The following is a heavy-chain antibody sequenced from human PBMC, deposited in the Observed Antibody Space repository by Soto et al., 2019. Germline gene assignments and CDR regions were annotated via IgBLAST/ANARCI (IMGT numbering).Heavy chain of an antibody. D-gene: IGHD6-6*01. J-gene: IGHJ6*02. CDR1: RFTFSDYY. CDR3: ARDVYRYSSSSPEDV. CDR2: ISSSSRTT. Sequence: GGSLRLSCAASRFTFSDYYMSWIRQAPGKGLDWVAYISSSSRTTKYGDSVKGRFTISRDNAKNSLFLQMNSLRGEDTAVYYCARDVYRYSSSSPEDVWGQGTTVTASS. V-gene: IGHV3-11*06.